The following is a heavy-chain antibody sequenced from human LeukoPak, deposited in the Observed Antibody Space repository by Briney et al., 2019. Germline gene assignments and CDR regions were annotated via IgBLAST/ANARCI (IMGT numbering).Heavy chain of an antibody. J-gene: IGHJ4*02. V-gene: IGHV3-74*01. CDR1: GFTFSSYW. CDR2: INSDGSST. CDR3: ARAPSGQLGPLDY. D-gene: IGHD6-13*01. Sequence: PGGSLRLSCAASGFTFSSYWMHWVRQAPGKGLVWVSRINSDGSSTSYADSVKGRFTISRDNAKNTLYLQMNSLRAEDTAVYYCARAPSGQLGPLDYWGQGTLVTVSS.